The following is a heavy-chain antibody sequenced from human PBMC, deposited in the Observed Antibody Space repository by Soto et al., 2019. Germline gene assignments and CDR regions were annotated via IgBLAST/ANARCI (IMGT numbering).Heavy chain of an antibody. J-gene: IGHJ6*03. CDR3: ARLRSNYYYMDV. CDR1: GGSISSSSYY. Sequence: SETLSLTCTVSGGSISSSSYYWGWIRQPPGKGLEWIGSIYYSGSTYYNPSLKSRVTISVDTSKNQFSLKLSSVTAADTAVYYCARLRSNYYYMDVWGKGTTVTVSS. V-gene: IGHV4-39*01. CDR2: IYYSGST.